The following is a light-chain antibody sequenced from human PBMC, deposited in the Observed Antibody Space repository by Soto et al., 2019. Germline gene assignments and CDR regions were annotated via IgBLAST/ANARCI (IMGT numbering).Light chain of an antibody. V-gene: IGKV1-5*03. Sequence: DIPMTQSPSTLSASVGDGVTITCRASQSISSWLAWYQQKPGKAPKLLIYKASSLESGVPSRFSGSGSGTEFTLTISSLQPDDFATYYCQQYSSYPITFGQGTGLEIK. CDR3: QQYSSYPIT. J-gene: IGKJ5*01. CDR2: KAS. CDR1: QSISSW.